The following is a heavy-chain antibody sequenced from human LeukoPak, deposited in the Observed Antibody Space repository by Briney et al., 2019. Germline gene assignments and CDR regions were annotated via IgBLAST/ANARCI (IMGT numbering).Heavy chain of an antibody. CDR1: GDSISNSDFY. CDR3: ARQGSAAYCSGGSCVPYGMDV. CDR2: IYYRGNT. V-gene: IGHV4-39*01. J-gene: IGHJ6*02. D-gene: IGHD2-15*01. Sequence: SETVSLTCSGSGDSISNSDFYWVWVRQPPGKGLEWIGSIYYRGNTYYNPSLKSRVTISVDTSKKQFSLNLSSVTAADTAIYYCARQGSAAYCSGGSCVPYGMDVWGQGTTVTVSS.